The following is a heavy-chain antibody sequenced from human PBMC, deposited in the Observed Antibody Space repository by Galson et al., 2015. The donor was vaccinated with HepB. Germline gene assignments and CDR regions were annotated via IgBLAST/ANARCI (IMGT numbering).Heavy chain of an antibody. CDR1: GFTFSDYY. J-gene: IGHJ3*02. Sequence: LRLSCAASGFTFSDYYMSWIRQAPGEVLEWVSSISSSSSYTNYADSVKGRFTISRDNAKNSLYLQMNSLRAEDTAVYYCARVGWRTAMVSFRAFDIWGQGTMVTVSS. D-gene: IGHD5-18*01. V-gene: IGHV3-11*06. CDR3: ARVGWRTAMVSFRAFDI. CDR2: ISSSSSYT.